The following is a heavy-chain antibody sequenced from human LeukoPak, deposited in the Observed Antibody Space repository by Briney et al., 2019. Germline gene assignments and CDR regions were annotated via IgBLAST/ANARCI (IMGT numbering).Heavy chain of an antibody. CDR3: VSFYETY. V-gene: IGHV3-74*01. CDR2: INGDGSWT. J-gene: IGHJ4*02. CDR1: GNYW. Sequence: GGSLRLSCAASGNYWMHWVRQAPGKGLVWVSRINGDGSWTTYADSVKGRFTISKDNAKNTVYLQMNNLRAEDTAVYYCVSFYETYWGRGTLVTVSS. D-gene: IGHD2-2*01.